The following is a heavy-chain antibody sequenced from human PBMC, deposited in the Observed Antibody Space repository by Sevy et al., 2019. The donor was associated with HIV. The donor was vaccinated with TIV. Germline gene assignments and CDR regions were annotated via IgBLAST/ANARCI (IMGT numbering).Heavy chain of an antibody. Sequence: GASLRLSCAASGFTFSSYSMNWVRQAPGKGLEWVSSINSRGNYIYYADSVKGRFTISRDNAKNTLYLQMNSLRAEDTAVYYCAKGVVVVPAAADNWFDHWGQGTLVTVSS. J-gene: IGHJ5*02. CDR3: AKGVVVVPAAADNWFDH. V-gene: IGHV3-21*01. CDR2: INSRGNYI. D-gene: IGHD2-2*01. CDR1: GFTFSSYS.